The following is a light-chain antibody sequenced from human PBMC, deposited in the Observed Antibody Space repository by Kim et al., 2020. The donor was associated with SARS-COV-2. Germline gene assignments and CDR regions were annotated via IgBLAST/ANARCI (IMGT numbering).Light chain of an antibody. CDR1: QGISTW. J-gene: IGKJ4*01. CDR3: QRYDSNPLT. Sequence: ASVGDRVTITCRARQGISTWLAWYQQKPDKAPKSLIFAASSLHSGVPSRFSGSGFGTDFTLTISSLQPEDFATYYCQRYDSNPLTFGGGTKVDIK. CDR2: AAS. V-gene: IGKV1D-16*01.